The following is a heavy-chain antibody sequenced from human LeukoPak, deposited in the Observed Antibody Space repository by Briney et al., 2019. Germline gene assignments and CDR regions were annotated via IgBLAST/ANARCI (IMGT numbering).Heavy chain of an antibody. J-gene: IGHJ5*02. CDR1: GFTVSSNY. Sequence: GGSLRLSCGASGFTVSSNYMSWVRQAPGKGLEWVSVIYSGGSTYYADSVKGRFTISRDNSKNTLYLQMNSLRAEDTAVYYCARDRVDGSGRAFDPWGQGTLVTVSS. V-gene: IGHV3-66*02. CDR2: IYSGGST. CDR3: ARDRVDGSGRAFDP. D-gene: IGHD3-10*01.